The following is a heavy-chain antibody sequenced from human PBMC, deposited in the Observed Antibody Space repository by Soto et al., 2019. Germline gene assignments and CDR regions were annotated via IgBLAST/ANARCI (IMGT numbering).Heavy chain of an antibody. J-gene: IGHJ4*02. CDR2: IYYSGST. CDR1: GGSISSGDYY. V-gene: IGHV4-30-4*01. D-gene: IGHD3-22*01. CDR3: AREDGYDSSGYYSGGVDY. Sequence: PSETLSLTCTVSGGSISSGDYYWSWIRQPPGKGLEWIGYIYYSGSTYYNPSLKSRVTISVDTSKNQFSLKLSSVTAADMAVYYCAREDGYDSSGYYSGGVDYWGQGTLVTVSS.